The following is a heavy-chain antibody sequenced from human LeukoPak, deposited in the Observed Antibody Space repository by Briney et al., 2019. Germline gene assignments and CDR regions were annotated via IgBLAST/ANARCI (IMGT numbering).Heavy chain of an antibody. CDR2: ISTTSGNI. D-gene: IGHD7-27*01. J-gene: IGHJ6*03. V-gene: IGHV3-21*01. CDR1: GFTFSSYS. CDR3: TRERNWGDHYYYYYMDV. Sequence: GGSLRLSCAASGFTFSSYSMNWVRQAPGKGLEWVAAISTTSGNIYYADSVKGRFTISRDNAENSLYVQMNSLRAEDTAVYYCTRERNWGDHYYYYYMDVWGKGTTVTISS.